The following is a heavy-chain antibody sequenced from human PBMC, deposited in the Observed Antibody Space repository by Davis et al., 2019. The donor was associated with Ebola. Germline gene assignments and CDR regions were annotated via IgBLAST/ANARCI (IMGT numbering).Heavy chain of an antibody. CDR3: AKESIYYFDY. CDR2: IKQDESEK. V-gene: IGHV3-7*03. CDR1: GFTFSSYW. Sequence: PGGSLRLSCAASGFTFSSYWMSWVRQAPGTGLEWVANIKQDESEKYYVDSVKGRFTISRDNAKSSLYLQMNSLRAEDTAVYYCAKESIYYFDYWGQGTLVTVSS. J-gene: IGHJ4*02.